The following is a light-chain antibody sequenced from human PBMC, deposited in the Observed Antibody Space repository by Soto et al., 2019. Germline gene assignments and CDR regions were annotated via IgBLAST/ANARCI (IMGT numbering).Light chain of an antibody. CDR1: SSDVGGYNY. CDR3: SSYTGSTTYV. J-gene: IGLJ1*01. Sequence: QSLLTQPSSVSGSPGQSITISCTGTSSDVGGYNYVSWYQQHPGKAPKLMIYDVSNRPSGVSNRFSGSKSGNTASLTISGLQAEDEADYYCSSYTGSTTYVFGIGTKVTVL. CDR2: DVS. V-gene: IGLV2-14*01.